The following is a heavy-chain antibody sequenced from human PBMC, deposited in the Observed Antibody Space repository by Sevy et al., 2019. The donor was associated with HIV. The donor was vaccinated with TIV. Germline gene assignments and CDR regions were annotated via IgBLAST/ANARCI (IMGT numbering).Heavy chain of an antibody. CDR3: AREAIVSPDAFDI. J-gene: IGHJ3*02. CDR1: GFIFSDYY. CDR2: ISSTSGSDI. Sequence: GGYLRLSCAASGFIFSDYYMNWIRQAPGKGLEWVSYISSTSGSDIYYADSVKGRFTISRDNAKNSLYLQMNSLRAEDTAAYYCAREAIVSPDAFDIWGQGTMVTVSS. D-gene: IGHD2-15*01. V-gene: IGHV3-11*01.